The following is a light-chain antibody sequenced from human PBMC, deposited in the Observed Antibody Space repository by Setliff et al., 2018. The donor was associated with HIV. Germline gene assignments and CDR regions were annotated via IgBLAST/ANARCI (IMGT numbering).Light chain of an antibody. V-gene: IGLV2-14*01. CDR2: DVS. Sequence: LTQPASASGSPGQSITISCTGTSSDVGAYNFVSWYQQHPGKAPKLMIYDVSKRPSGVSNRFSGSKSGNPASLTISGLQAEDEAVYYCSSYTTSRSWVFGGGTKVTVL. CDR1: SSDVGAYNF. J-gene: IGLJ3*02. CDR3: SSYTTSRSWV.